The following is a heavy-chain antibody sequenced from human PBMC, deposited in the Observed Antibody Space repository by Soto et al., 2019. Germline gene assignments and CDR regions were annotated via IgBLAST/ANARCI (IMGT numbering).Heavy chain of an antibody. CDR1: GFTFSSYG. V-gene: IGHV3-30*18. D-gene: IGHD3-10*01. Sequence: GGSLRLSCAASGFTFSSYGMHWVRQAPGKGLEWVAVISYDGSNKYYADSVKGRFTISRDNSKNTLYLQMNSLRAEDTAVYYCAKDLVLWFGEFPGDYWGQGTLVTVSS. CDR3: AKDLVLWFGEFPGDY. CDR2: ISYDGSNK. J-gene: IGHJ4*02.